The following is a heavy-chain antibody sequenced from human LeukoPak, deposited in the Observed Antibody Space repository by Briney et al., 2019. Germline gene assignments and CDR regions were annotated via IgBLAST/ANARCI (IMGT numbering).Heavy chain of an antibody. D-gene: IGHD3-3*01. V-gene: IGHV1-46*01. CDR2: INPSGGSP. CDR1: GYTFTGYY. J-gene: IGHJ4*02. Sequence: GASVKVSCKASGYTFTGYYMHWVRQAPGQGLEYMGVINPSGGSPRYAQKFQGRLTMTRDMSTSTVYMKLSSLRSEDTSIYYCAAADMIFGVIIPPFWGLGTPVTISS. CDR3: AAADMIFGVIIPPF.